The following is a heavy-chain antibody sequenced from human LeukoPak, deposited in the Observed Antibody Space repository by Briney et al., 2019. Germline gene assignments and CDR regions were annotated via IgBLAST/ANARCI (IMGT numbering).Heavy chain of an antibody. CDR2: INPNSGGT. V-gene: IGHV1-2*02. D-gene: IGHD3-10*01. CDR3: ARSYGSGSYNWFDP. J-gene: IGHJ5*02. CDR1: GYTFTSYG. Sequence: ASVKVSCKASGYTFTSYGISWVRQAPGQGLEWMGWINPNSGGTNYAQKFQGRVTMTRDTSISTAYMELSRLRSDDTAVYYCARSYGSGSYNWFDPWGQGTLGTVSS.